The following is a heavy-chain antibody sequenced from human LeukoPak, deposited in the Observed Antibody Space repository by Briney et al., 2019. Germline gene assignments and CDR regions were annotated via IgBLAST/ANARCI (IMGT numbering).Heavy chain of an antibody. CDR2: IIPIFGTA. CDR1: GGTFSSYA. V-gene: IGHV1-69*05. D-gene: IGHD6-13*01. Sequence: ASVKVSCKASGGTFSSYAISWVRQAPGQGLEWMGGIIPIFGTANYAQKFQGRVTITTDESTSTAYTELSSLRSEDTAVYYCARGQLKILSLSSWYDYWGQGTLVTVSS. J-gene: IGHJ4*02. CDR3: ARGQLKILSLSSWYDY.